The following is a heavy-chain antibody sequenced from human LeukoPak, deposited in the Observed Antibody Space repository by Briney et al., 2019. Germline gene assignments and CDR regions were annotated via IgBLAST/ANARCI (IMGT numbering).Heavy chain of an antibody. D-gene: IGHD3-9*01. CDR3: AKADGDFDWLLLSTYYYYYGMDV. Sequence: PGGSLRLSCAASGFTFSSYAMSWVRQAPGKGLEWVSAIRGGDGSSYYTDPVKGRFTISRDNSKNTLYLQMNSLRAEDTAVYYCAKADGDFDWLLLSTYYYYYGMDVWGQGTTVTVSS. CDR2: IRGGDGSS. V-gene: IGHV3-23*01. J-gene: IGHJ6*02. CDR1: GFTFSSYA.